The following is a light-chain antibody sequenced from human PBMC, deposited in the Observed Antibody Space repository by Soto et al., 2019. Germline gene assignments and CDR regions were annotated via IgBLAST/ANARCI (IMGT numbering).Light chain of an antibody. CDR1: HSISTW. CDR3: QQYSSYPLT. V-gene: IGKV1-5*01. CDR2: DAS. J-gene: IGKJ4*01. Sequence: DIPMTQSPSTLSASVGDRVTITCRASHSISTWLAWYQQKPGKAPKLLIYDASTLESGVPSRFSGSRSGTELTLTISSLQPDDFATYFCQQYSSYPLTFGGGTKVEIK.